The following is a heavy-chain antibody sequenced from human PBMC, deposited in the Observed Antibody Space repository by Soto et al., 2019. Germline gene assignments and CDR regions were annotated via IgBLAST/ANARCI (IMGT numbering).Heavy chain of an antibody. CDR3: AKADYDILTGQDYYGLDV. Sequence: PGGSLSLSCAASGFTFSSNGMHWVRQAPGKGLEWMAVISYDGSNKYYADSVRGRFTISRDNSKNTLYLQMNSLRAEDTAVYYCAKADYDILTGQDYYGLDVWGQGTTVTVSS. CDR1: GFTFSSNG. J-gene: IGHJ6*02. D-gene: IGHD3-9*01. V-gene: IGHV3-30*18. CDR2: ISYDGSNK.